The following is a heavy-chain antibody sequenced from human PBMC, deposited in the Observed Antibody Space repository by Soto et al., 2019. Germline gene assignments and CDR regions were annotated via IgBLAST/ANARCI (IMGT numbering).Heavy chain of an antibody. CDR3: ASFRGYCSSTSCYIR. V-gene: IGHV4-4*02. CDR1: GGSISSSNW. J-gene: IGHJ4*02. D-gene: IGHD2-2*02. CDR2: IYHSGST. Sequence: NPSETLSLTCAASGGSISSSNWWSWVRQPPGKGLEWIGEIYHSGSTNYNPSLKSRVTISVDKSKNQFSLKLSSVTAADTAVYYCASFRGYCSSTSCYIRWGQGTLVTVSS.